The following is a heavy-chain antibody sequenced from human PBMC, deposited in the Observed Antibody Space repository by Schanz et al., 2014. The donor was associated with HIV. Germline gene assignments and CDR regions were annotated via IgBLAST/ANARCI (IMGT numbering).Heavy chain of an antibody. Sequence: QVVESGGGLVQPGGSLRLSCVTSGFTFSNHWMSWVRQAPGKGLEWVANIKGDGSETYYMDSLEGRFTISRDNAKNSLYLQMNSLRDEDTAVYYCARDRVDSWYDHFWLDPWGQGRLVTVSS. CDR3: ARDRVDSWYDHFWLDP. V-gene: IGHV3-7*01. J-gene: IGHJ5*02. D-gene: IGHD6-13*01. CDR2: IKGDGSET. CDR1: GFTFSNHW.